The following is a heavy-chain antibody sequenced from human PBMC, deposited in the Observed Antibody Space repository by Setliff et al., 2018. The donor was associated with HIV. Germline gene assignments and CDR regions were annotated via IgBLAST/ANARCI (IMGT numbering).Heavy chain of an antibody. J-gene: IGHJ4*02. Sequence: ASVKVSCKASGGTFSSYAISWVRQAPGQGLEWMGRINPNSGGTNYAQKFQGRVTMTRDTSISTAYMELSSLRSDDTAVYYCARDTYGGNFQFDYWGQGTLVTVSS. CDR1: GGTFSSYA. V-gene: IGHV1-2*06. D-gene: IGHD2-21*02. CDR3: ARDTYGGNFQFDY. CDR2: INPNSGGT.